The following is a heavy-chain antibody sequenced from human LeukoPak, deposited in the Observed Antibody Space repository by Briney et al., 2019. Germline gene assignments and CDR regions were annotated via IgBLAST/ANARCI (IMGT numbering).Heavy chain of an antibody. CDR2: IYYSGTT. CDR1: GGSINNLY. CDR3: ARLARLTLIRGVTGYHSLDV. Sequence: PSETLSLTCTVSGGSINNLYWSWIRQPPGGGLEWIGYIYYSGTTNYNPSLKSRVTISVDASKNQFSLWLSSVTAADTAVYYCARLARLTLIRGVTGYHSLDVWGKGTQVTVSS. D-gene: IGHD3-10*01. J-gene: IGHJ6*04. V-gene: IGHV4-59*11.